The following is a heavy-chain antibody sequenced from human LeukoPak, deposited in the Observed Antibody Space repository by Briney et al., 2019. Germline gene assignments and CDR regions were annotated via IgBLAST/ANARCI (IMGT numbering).Heavy chain of an antibody. V-gene: IGHV3-74*01. CDR3: ARDLSFSPDH. J-gene: IGHJ4*02. CDR2: VSPDGNLA. Sequence: PGGSLRLSCAGSGFTLSSSWMHWVRQAPGKGPVWVAHVSPDGNLANYADSVKGRFIISRDNAKSTLFLQMNSLRAEDTAVYYCARDLSFSPDHWGQGTLVTVSS. CDR1: GFTLSSSW.